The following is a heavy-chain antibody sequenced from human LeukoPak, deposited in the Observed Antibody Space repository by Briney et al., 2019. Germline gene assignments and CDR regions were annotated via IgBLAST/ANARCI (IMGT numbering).Heavy chain of an antibody. D-gene: IGHD2-2*01. Sequence: EGSLRLSCAASGFTFSGSAMHWVRQASGKGLEWVGRIRSKANSYATAYAASVKGRFTISRDDSKNTAYLQMNSLKTEDTAVYYCTRHVYCSSTSCYAGDYWGQGTLVTVSS. V-gene: IGHV3-73*01. CDR3: TRHVYCSSTSCYAGDY. CDR2: IRSKANSYAT. CDR1: GFTFSGSA. J-gene: IGHJ4*02.